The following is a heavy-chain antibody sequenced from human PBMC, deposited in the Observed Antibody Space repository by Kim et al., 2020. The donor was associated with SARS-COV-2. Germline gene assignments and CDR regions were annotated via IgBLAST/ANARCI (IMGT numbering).Heavy chain of an antibody. CDR2: IYGGAGNT. D-gene: IGHD6-13*01. V-gene: IGHV3-23*03. CDR1: IFSFNNYA. J-gene: IGHJ5*02. Sequence: GGSLRLSCTASIFSFNNYAMTWVRQAPGKGLEWVSSIYGGAGNTYYADSVKGRFTISRDNSKSTVYLEMNTLRAEDTALYYCAKGASGGKGGVDLWGQGT. CDR3: AKGASGGKGGVDL.